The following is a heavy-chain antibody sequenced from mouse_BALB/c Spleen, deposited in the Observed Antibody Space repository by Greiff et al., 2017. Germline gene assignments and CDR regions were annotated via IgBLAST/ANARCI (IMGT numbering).Heavy chain of an antibody. CDR3: ASMVTTYYAMDY. CDR1: GYTFTDYA. V-gene: IGHV1-67*01. Sequence: QVQLQQSGPELVRPGESVKISCKGSGYTFTDYAMHWVKQSHAKSLEWIGVISIYYDNTNYNQKFKGKATMTVDKSSSTAYMELARLTSEDSAIYYCASMVTTYYAMDYWGQGTSVTVSS. D-gene: IGHD2-1*01. CDR2: ISIYYDNT. J-gene: IGHJ4*01.